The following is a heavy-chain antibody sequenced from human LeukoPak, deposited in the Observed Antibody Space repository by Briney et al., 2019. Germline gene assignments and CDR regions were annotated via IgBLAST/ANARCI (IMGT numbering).Heavy chain of an antibody. V-gene: IGHV1-2*06. D-gene: IGHD3-22*01. J-gene: IGHJ4*02. CDR2: INPNSGGT. Sequence: ASVKVSCKASGYTFTGYYMHWVRQAPGQGLEWMGRINPNSGGTNYAQKFQGRVTMTRDTSISTAYMELSRLRSDDTAVYYCARDVYFRDYYDSSDGDYWGQGTLVTVSS. CDR3: ARDVYFRDYYDSSDGDY. CDR1: GYTFTGYY.